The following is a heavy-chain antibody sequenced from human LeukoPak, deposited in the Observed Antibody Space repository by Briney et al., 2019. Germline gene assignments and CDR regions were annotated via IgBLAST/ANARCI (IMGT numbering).Heavy chain of an antibody. D-gene: IGHD3-3*01. CDR1: GYTFTGYY. CDR3: ARDPAEGDFWSGYYIY. J-gene: IGHJ4*02. CDR2: INPNSGGT. Sequence: GASVKVSCKASGYTFTGYYMHWVRQAPGQGLEWMGWINPNSGGTNSAQKFQGRVTMTRDTSISTAYMELSRLRSDDTAVYYCARDPAEGDFWSGYYIYWGQGTLVTVSS. V-gene: IGHV1-2*02.